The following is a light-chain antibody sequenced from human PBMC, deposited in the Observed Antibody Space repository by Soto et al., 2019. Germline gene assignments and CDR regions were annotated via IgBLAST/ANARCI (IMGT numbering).Light chain of an antibody. CDR2: GAS. J-gene: IGKJ2*01. Sequence: EIVMTQSPATLSVSPGERATLSCRASQSVSSNLAWYQQKPGQAPRLLIHGASTRTTGTPARFSGSGSGTEFTLTISSLQSEDFAVYYCQQYNNWPPYTFGQGTKLESK. V-gene: IGKV3-15*01. CDR1: QSVSSN. CDR3: QQYNNWPPYT.